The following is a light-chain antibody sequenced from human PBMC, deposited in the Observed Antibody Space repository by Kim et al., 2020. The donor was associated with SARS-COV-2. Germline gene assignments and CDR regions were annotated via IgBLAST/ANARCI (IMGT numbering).Light chain of an antibody. CDR3: SSYTSSSTSV. CDR2: DVS. J-gene: IGLJ7*01. V-gene: IGLV2-14*03. Sequence: GQSITISCTGTSSDVGAYDYVSWYQQHPGNAPQLMIYDVSKRPSGVSDRFSGSKSGNRASLTISGLQAEDEADYYCSSYTSSSTSVFGGGTQLTVL. CDR1: SSDVGAYDY.